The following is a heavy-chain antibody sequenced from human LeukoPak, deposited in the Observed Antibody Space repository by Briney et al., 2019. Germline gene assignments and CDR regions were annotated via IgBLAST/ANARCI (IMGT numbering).Heavy chain of an antibody. CDR1: GGSISSSSYY. J-gene: IGHJ5*02. CDR2: INYSGST. D-gene: IGHD6-13*01. V-gene: IGHV4-39*07. Sequence: KTSETLSLTCTVSGGSISSSSYYWGWIRQPPGKGLEWIASINYSGSTYYNPSLKSRVTISVDTSKNQFSLNLGSMTAADTAVYYCARQRIAATGTVWFDPWGQGTLVTVSS. CDR3: ARQRIAATGTVWFDP.